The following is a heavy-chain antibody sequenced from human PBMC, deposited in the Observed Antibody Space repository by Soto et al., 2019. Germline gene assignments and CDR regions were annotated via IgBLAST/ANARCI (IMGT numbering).Heavy chain of an antibody. Sequence: GESLKISCKGSGYSFTSYWIGWVRQMPGKGLEWMGIIYPGDSDTRYSPSFQGQVTISADKSISTAYLQWSSLKASDTAMYYCARYLGRYCSSTSCSAGYWGQGTLVTVSS. CDR1: GYSFTSYW. CDR3: ARYLGRYCSSTSCSAGY. D-gene: IGHD2-2*01. J-gene: IGHJ4*02. CDR2: IYPGDSDT. V-gene: IGHV5-51*01.